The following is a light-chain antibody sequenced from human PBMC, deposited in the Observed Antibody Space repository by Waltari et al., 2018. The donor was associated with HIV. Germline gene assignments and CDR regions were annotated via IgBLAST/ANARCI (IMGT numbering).Light chain of an antibody. CDR3: QSADSSGTYAV. Sequence: SYELTQPPSVSVSPGQTARITCSGDVLPKQYAYWYQQKPGQAPGVVISKDMGRPSGIPERFSGSSSGTTVTLTISGVQSEDEADYYCQSADSSGTYAVFGGGTQLTVL. V-gene: IGLV3-25*03. J-gene: IGLJ7*01. CDR1: VLPKQY. CDR2: KDM.